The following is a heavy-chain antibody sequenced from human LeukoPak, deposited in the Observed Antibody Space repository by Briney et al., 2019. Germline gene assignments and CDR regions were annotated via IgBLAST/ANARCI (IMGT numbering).Heavy chain of an antibody. CDR3: ARDSPYDSSGYYLPGDAFDI. D-gene: IGHD3-22*01. CDR2: ISSSSYI. J-gene: IGHJ3*02. CDR1: GFTFSSYS. V-gene: IGHV3-21*01. Sequence: GGSLRLSCAASGFTFSSYSMNWVRQAPGKGLEWVSSISSSSYIYYADSVKGRFTTSRDNAKNSLYLQMNSLRAEDTAVYYCARDSPYDSSGYYLPGDAFDIWGQGTMVTVSS.